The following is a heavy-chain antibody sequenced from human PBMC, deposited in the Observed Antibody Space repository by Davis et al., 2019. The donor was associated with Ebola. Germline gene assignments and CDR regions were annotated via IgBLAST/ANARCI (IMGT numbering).Heavy chain of an antibody. D-gene: IGHD3-3*01. CDR3: ARDSRSDFVYYYYMDV. J-gene: IGHJ6*03. V-gene: IGHV3-23*01. Sequence: PAGSLRLSCAASGFTFSSYAMSWVRQAPGKGLEWVSAISGSGGSTYYADSVKGRFTISRDNSKNTLYLQMNSLRDEDTAVYYCARDSRSDFVYYYYMDVWGKGTTVTVSS. CDR2: ISGSGGST. CDR1: GFTFSSYA.